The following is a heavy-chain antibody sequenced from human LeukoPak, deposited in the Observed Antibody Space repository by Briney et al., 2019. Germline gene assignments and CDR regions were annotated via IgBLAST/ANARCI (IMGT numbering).Heavy chain of an antibody. CDR2: KSSSGGST. J-gene: IGHJ4*02. CDR1: GFTFSSYA. D-gene: IGHD3-9*01. V-gene: IGHV3-23*01. CDR3: AKGPYDILTGYYYFDY. Sequence: GGSLRLSCAASGFTFSSYAMSWLRQAPGKGLEWVSAKSSSGGSTYYADSVKGRFTISRDNSKNTLYLQMNRLRAEDTAVYYCAKGPYDILTGYYYFDYWGQGTLVTVSS.